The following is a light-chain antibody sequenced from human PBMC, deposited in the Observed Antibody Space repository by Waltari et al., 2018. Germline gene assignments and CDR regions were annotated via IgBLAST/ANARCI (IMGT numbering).Light chain of an antibody. Sequence: DIQMTQSPSSLSASVGDRVTITCRASQTINKYLNWYQKKPGRAPKVLISVISYLHTGVPSRFSGSGSGTDFTLTISSLQPEDFVTYYCQQSDSLPLTFGGGTKVEIK. J-gene: IGKJ4*01. CDR1: QTINKY. CDR3: QQSDSLPLT. V-gene: IGKV1-39*01. CDR2: VIS.